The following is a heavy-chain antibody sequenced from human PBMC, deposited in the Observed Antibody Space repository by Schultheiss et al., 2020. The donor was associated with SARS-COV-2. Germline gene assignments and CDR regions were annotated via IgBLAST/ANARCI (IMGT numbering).Heavy chain of an antibody. V-gene: IGHV4-34*01. CDR1: GGSFSGYY. CDR2: INHSGST. D-gene: IGHD4-11*01. CDR3: ARLASNPMGYYGMDV. J-gene: IGHJ6*02. Sequence: SETLSLTCAVYGGSFSGYYWSWIRQPPGKGLEWIGEINHSGSTNYNPSLKSRVTISVDTSKNQFSLKLSSVTAADTAVYYCARLASNPMGYYGMDVWGQGTTVTVSS.